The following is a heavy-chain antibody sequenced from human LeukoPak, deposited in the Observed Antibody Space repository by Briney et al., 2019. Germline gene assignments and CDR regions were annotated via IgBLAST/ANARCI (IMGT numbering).Heavy chain of an antibody. CDR2: IWYDGGNK. V-gene: IGHV3-33*01. Sequence: GGSLRLSCAASGFTFSSYGMHWVRQAPGKGLEWVAVIWYDGGNKYYADSVKGRFTISRDNSKNTLYLQMNSLRAEDTAVYYCARANYDFWGGDYSGYFDYWGQGTLVTVSS. CDR3: ARANYDFWGGDYSGYFDY. D-gene: IGHD3-3*01. J-gene: IGHJ4*02. CDR1: GFTFSSYG.